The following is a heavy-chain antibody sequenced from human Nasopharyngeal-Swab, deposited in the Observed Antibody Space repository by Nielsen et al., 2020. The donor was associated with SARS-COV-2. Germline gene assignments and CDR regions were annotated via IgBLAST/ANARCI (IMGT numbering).Heavy chain of an antibody. D-gene: IGHD6-6*01. Sequence: SETLSLTCAVYGGSFSGYYWSWIRQPPGKGLEWIGEINHSGSTNYNPSLKSRVTISVDKSKNQFSLKLSSVTAADTAVYYCARAYSSSGFDYWGQGTLVTVSS. J-gene: IGHJ4*02. V-gene: IGHV4-34*01. CDR3: ARAYSSSGFDY. CDR2: INHSGST. CDR1: GGSFSGYY.